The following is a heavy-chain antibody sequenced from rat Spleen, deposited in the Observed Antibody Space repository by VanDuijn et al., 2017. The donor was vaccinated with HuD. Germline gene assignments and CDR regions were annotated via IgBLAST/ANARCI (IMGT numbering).Heavy chain of an antibody. CDR3: ARAPYGSYFDY. V-gene: IGHV2-41*01. CDR2: IWNTGGT. D-gene: IGHD1-3*01. Sequence: QVQLRESGPGLVQPSQTLSLTCTVSGFSLTNFHVHWVRQPPGKGLEWMGVIWNTGGTRYNSAIKSRLSISRDTSKSQVFLKIKSLQTEDTAMYFCARAPYGSYFDYWGQGVMVTVSS. CDR1: GFSLTNFH. J-gene: IGHJ2*01.